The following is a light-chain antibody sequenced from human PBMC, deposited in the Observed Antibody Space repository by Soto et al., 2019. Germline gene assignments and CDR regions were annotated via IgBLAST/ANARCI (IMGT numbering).Light chain of an antibody. CDR2: RNN. Sequence: QSVLTQPPSVSGTPGQWITISFSGSSSDIGTNYVYWYQQLPGAAPKLLIYRNNQRPSGVPDRFSGSKSGTSASLAISGLRSEDEAEYHCAGWDDSLSGFYVFGTGTKVTVL. J-gene: IGLJ1*01. V-gene: IGLV1-47*01. CDR1: SSDIGTNY. CDR3: AGWDDSLSGFYV.